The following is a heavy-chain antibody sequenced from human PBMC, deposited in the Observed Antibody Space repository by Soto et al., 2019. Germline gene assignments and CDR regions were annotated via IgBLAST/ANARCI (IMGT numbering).Heavy chain of an antibody. D-gene: IGHD2-21*01. CDR3: ARGSGIVALPGVLKDVNYDS. CDR2: INESGST. J-gene: IGHJ4*02. Sequence: QVQLQQWGAGLVKPSETLSLSCAVYGQSFSGHSWAWIRQPPGKGLEWIGEINESGSTYYNPSLKTRVTISTDTSKNQFSLKLSSVSAADTAAYFCARGSGIVALPGVLKDVNYDSWGQGTLVNVSS. CDR1: GQSFSGHS. V-gene: IGHV4-34*01.